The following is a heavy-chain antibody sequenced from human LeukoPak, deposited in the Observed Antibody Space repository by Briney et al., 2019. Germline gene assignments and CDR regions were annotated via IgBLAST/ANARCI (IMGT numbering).Heavy chain of an antibody. J-gene: IGHJ6*02. CDR3: AKDIGYDSSGYSEYYYYYGMDV. V-gene: IGHV3-9*01. CDR1: GFTFDDYA. D-gene: IGHD3-22*01. CDR2: ISWNSGSI. Sequence: PGRSLRLSCAASGFTFDDYAMHWVRQAPGKGLEWVSGISWNSGSIGYADSVKGRFTISRDNAKNSLYLQMNSLRAEDTALYYCAKDIGYDSSGYSEYYYYYGMDVWGQGTTVTVSS.